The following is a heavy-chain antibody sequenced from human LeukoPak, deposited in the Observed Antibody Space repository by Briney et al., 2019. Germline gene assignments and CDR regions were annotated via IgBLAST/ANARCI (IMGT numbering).Heavy chain of an antibody. CDR3: ARGEEGYCSSTSCQPYMDV. Sequence: ASVKVSCKSSGYTFSSYYIHWVRQAPGQGLEWMAIINPSGGSTSYAQKFQGRVTVTRDMSTSTVYMELSSLRSEDTAVYCCARGEEGYCSSTSCQPYMDVWGKGTTVTISS. D-gene: IGHD2-2*01. CDR2: INPSGGST. J-gene: IGHJ6*03. CDR1: GYTFSSYY. V-gene: IGHV1-46*01.